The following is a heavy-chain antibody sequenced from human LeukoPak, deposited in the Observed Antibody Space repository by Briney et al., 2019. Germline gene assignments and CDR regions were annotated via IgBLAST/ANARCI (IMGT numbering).Heavy chain of an antibody. J-gene: IGHJ4*02. V-gene: IGHV4-34*01. CDR3: AREGDTTTLFLDY. CDR1: RGSFSGYY. D-gene: IGHD5-18*01. Sequence: PSETLSLTCAVYRGSFSGYYWSWIRQPPGKGLEWIGEINHSGSTNYNPSLKSRVTISVDTSKNQFSLKLSSVTAADTAVYYCAREGDTTTLFLDYWGQGTLVTVSS. CDR2: INHSGST.